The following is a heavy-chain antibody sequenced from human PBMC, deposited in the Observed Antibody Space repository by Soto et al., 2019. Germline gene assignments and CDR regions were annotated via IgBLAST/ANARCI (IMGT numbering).Heavy chain of an antibody. CDR1: GFTLSSYA. Sequence: LLLESGGGLVQPGGSLRLSCAASGFTLSSYAMSCVRQAPGKGLEWVSAVSASGDSAFYADSVKGRFTISRDNSQNILFLQMNSLRAEDTAVYFCAKDPGIAATGTRYYYYGMDVWGQGTTVTVSS. CDR2: VSASGDSA. V-gene: IGHV3-23*01. CDR3: AKDPGIAATGTRYYYYGMDV. J-gene: IGHJ6*02. D-gene: IGHD6-13*01.